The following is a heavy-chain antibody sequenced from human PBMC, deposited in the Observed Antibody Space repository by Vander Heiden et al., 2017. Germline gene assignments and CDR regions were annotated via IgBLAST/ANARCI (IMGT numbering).Heavy chain of an antibody. CDR3: ARLRRRHIVVVTAILDAFDI. Sequence: QLQLQESGPGLVKPSETPSLTCTVSGGSISSSSYYWGSIRQPPGKGLEWIGSIYYSGSTYYNPSLKSRVTISVDTSKNQFSLKLSSVTAADTAVYYCARLRRRHIVVVTAILDAFDIWGQGTMVTVSS. CDR2: IYYSGST. D-gene: IGHD2-21*02. V-gene: IGHV4-39*01. J-gene: IGHJ3*02. CDR1: GGSISSSSYY.